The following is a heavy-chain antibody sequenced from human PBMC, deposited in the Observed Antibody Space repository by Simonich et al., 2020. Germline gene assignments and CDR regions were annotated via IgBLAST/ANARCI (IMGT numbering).Heavy chain of an antibody. J-gene: IGHJ3*02. V-gene: IGHV1-2*02. CDR1: GYTFTGYY. CDR2: NNPNSGGK. Sequence: QVQLVQSGAEVKKPGASVKVSCKASGYTFTGYYMHWVRQAPGQGLEWMGWNNPNSGGKNYAQKCQGRVTMTRDTSISTAYMELSRLRSDDTAVYYCARDPVVPAAIRNAFDIWGQGTMVTVSS. CDR3: ARDPVVPAAIRNAFDI. D-gene: IGHD2-2*01.